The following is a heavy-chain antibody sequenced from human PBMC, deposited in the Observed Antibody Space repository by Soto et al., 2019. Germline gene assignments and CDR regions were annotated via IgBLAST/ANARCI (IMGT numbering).Heavy chain of an antibody. V-gene: IGHV4-34*01. D-gene: IGHD3-3*01. CDR3: ARLRFLEWLLYNWFDP. J-gene: IGHJ5*02. CDR1: GGSFSGYY. Sequence: PSETLSLTCAVYGGSFSGYYWSWIRQPPGKGLEWIGEINHSGSTNYNPSLKSRVTISVDTSKNQFSLKLSSVTAADTAVYYCARLRFLEWLLYNWFDPWGQGTLVT. CDR2: INHSGST.